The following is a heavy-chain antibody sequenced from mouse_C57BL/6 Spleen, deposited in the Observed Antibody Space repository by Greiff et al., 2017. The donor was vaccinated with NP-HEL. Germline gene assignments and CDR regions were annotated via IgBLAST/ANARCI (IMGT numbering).Heavy chain of an antibody. V-gene: IGHV1-69*01. Sequence: QVQLQQPGAELVMPGASVKLSCKASGYTFTSYWMHWVKQRPGQGLEWIGEIDPADSYTNYNQKFKGKSTLTVDKSSSTAYMQLSSLTSEDSAVYYCAVGHYYGSSNYDAMDYWGQGTSVTVSS. CDR1: GYTFTSYW. J-gene: IGHJ4*01. CDR3: AVGHYYGSSNYDAMDY. CDR2: IDPADSYT. D-gene: IGHD1-1*01.